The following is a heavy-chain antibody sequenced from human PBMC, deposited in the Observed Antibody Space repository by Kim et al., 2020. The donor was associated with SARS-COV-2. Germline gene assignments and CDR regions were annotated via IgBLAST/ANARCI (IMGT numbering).Heavy chain of an antibody. CDR2: INHSGST. CDR3: ARWGFPSFTLVVIYDYYGMDV. V-gene: IGHV4-34*01. J-gene: IGHJ6*02. Sequence: SETLSLTCAVYGGSFSGYYWSWIRQPPGKGLEWIGEINHSGSTNYNPSLKSRVTISVDTSKNQFSLKLSSVTAADTAVYYCARWGFPSFTLVVIYDYYGMDVWGQGTTVTVSS. D-gene: IGHD3-22*01. CDR1: GGSFSGYY.